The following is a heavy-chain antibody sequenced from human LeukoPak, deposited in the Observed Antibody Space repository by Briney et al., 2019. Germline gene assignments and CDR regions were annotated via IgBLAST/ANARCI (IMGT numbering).Heavy chain of an antibody. CDR1: GGSISSGGYS. Sequence: PSQTLSLTCAVSGGSISSGGYSWSWIRQPPGKGLEWIGYIYHSGSTYYNPSLKSRVTISVDRSKNQFSLKLSSVTAADTAVYYCARASGVVPAVDYWGQGTLVTVSS. CDR2: IYHSGST. V-gene: IGHV4-30-2*01. D-gene: IGHD2-2*01. CDR3: ARASGVVPAVDY. J-gene: IGHJ4*02.